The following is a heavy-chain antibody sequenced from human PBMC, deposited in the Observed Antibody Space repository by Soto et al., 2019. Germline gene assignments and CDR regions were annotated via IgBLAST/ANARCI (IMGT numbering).Heavy chain of an antibody. CDR2: IYPGDSDT. J-gene: IGHJ6*01. CDR3: ARHNELLGYCRGFFFYSDYYY. V-gene: IGHV5-51*01. Sequence: PGMSMKNSWKCCGDGFTSYWIGWLRQMPGKGLEWMGIIYPGDSDTRYSPSFQGQVTISADKSISTAYLQWSSLKASDTAMYYCARHNELLGYCRGFFFYSDYYY. CDR1: GDGFTSYW. D-gene: IGHD2-15*01.